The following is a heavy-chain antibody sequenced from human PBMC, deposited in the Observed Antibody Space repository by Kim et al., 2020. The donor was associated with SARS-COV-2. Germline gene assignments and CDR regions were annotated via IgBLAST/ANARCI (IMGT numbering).Heavy chain of an antibody. CDR1: GGSISSGDYY. J-gene: IGHJ4*02. V-gene: IGHV4-30-4*01. CDR3: ARGKISGYQERGVDY. Sequence: SETLSLTCTVSGGSISSGDYYWSWIHQPPGKGLEWIGYIYYSGSTYYNPSLKSRVTISVDTSKNQFSLKLSSVTAADTAVYYCARGKISGYQERGVDYWGQGTLVTVSS. D-gene: IGHD3-22*01. CDR2: IYYSGST.